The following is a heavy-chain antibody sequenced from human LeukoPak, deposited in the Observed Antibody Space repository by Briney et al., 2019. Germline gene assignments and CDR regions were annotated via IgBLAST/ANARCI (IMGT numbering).Heavy chain of an antibody. J-gene: IGHJ3*02. CDR1: GYTFTSYY. V-gene: IGHV1-46*01. CDR2: INPSGGST. CDR3: AATPSLVGATTLSDAFDI. D-gene: IGHD1-26*01. Sequence: PVASVKVSCKASGYTFTSYYMHWVRQAPGQGLEWMGIINPSGGSTSYAQKFQGRVTMTRDTSTSTVYMELSSLRSEDTAVYYCAATPSLVGATTLSDAFDIWGQGTMVTVSS.